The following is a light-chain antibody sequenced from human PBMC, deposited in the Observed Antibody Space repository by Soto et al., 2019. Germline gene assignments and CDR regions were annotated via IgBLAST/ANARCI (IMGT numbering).Light chain of an antibody. CDR3: QQYNSFPYT. CDR2: DAS. J-gene: IGKJ2*01. V-gene: IGKV1-5*01. CDR1: QSVSNW. Sequence: DIQMTQSPSTLSASVGDRVTITCRASQSVSNWLAWYQQKPGKAPKFLIFDASTLESGVPSRFSGSGSGTEFTLTISSLQPDDFATDYCQQYNSFPYTFGQGTKLEI.